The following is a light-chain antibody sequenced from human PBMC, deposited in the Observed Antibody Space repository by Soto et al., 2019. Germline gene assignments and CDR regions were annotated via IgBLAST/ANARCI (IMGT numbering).Light chain of an antibody. CDR2: DNS. CDR1: SSNIGEKP. CDR3: GTWDTSLSAGV. Sequence: QSVLTQPPSVSAAPGQTVTISCSGSSSNIGEKPVSWYQQVPGTAPKLLIYDNSQRPSGIPDRLSGSKSGTSATLGITGLQTGDEADYYCGTWDTSLSAGVFGGGTKVTVL. V-gene: IGLV1-51*01. J-gene: IGLJ2*01.